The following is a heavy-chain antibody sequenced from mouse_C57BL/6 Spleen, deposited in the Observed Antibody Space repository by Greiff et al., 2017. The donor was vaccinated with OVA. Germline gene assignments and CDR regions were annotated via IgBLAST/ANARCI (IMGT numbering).Heavy chain of an antibody. D-gene: IGHD2-5*01. CDR3: ASVYYSNYDYAMDY. CDR2: IFPGSGST. J-gene: IGHJ4*01. V-gene: IGHV1-75*01. CDR1: GYTFTDYY. Sequence: QVQLQQSGPELVKPGASVKISCKASGYTFTDYYINWVKQRPGQGLEWIGWIFPGSGSTYYNEKFKGKATLTVDKSSSTAYMLLSSLTSEDSAVYFCASVYYSNYDYAMDYWGQGTSVTVSS.